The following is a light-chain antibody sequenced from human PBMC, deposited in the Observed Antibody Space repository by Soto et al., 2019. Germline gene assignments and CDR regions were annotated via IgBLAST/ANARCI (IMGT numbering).Light chain of an antibody. CDR2: GGS. CDR1: QSISSRY. J-gene: IGKJ1*01. CDR3: QQYGISPRT. Sequence: ALTQSPGTLSLSPGERATLSCRASQSISSRYFAWYQQRPGQAPRLLIYGGSSRATGIPDRFSGSGSGTDFTLTISRLEPEDFAVYYCQQYGISPRTFGQGTKVEIK. V-gene: IGKV3-20*01.